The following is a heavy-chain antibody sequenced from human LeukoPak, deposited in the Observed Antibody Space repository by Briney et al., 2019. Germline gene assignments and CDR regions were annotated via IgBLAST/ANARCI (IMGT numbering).Heavy chain of an antibody. CDR2: ISYDGSNK. D-gene: IGHD1-7*01. J-gene: IGHJ3*02. V-gene: IGHV3-30-3*01. Sequence: GRSLRLSCAASGFTFSSYAMHWVRQAPGKGLEWVAVISYDGSNKYYADSVKGRFTISRDNSKNTLYLQMNSLRAEDTAVYYCARGIRLELGLNAFDIWGQGTMVTVSS. CDR3: ARGIRLELGLNAFDI. CDR1: GFTFSSYA.